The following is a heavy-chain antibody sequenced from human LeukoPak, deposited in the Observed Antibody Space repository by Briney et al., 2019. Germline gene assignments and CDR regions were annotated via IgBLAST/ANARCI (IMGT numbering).Heavy chain of an antibody. CDR1: GCTFSSYS. CDR2: INSSSSYI. V-gene: IGHV3-21*01. CDR3: ASTRGYNAFDI. J-gene: IGHJ3*02. D-gene: IGHD5-12*01. Sequence: GESLTLSCAASGCTFSSYSMNWVRQPPGKGLEWVSSINSSSSYIYYADSVKGRFTSSRDNAKNSLYLQMNSLRAEDTAVYYCASTRGYNAFDIWGQGTMVTVSS.